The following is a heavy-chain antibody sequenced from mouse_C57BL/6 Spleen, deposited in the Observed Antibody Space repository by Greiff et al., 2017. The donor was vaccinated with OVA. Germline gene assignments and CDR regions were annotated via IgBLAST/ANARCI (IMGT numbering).Heavy chain of an antibody. CDR1: GYAFTNYL. V-gene: IGHV1-54*01. J-gene: IGHJ2*01. CDR3: ARGALGRGYFDY. Sequence: VQLQQSGAELVRPGTSVKVSCKASGYAFTNYLIEWVKQRPGQGLEWIGVINPGSGGTNYNEKFKGKATLTADKSSSTAYMQLSSLTSEDSAVYFCARGALGRGYFDYWGQGTTLTVSS. D-gene: IGHD4-1*01. CDR2: INPGSGGT.